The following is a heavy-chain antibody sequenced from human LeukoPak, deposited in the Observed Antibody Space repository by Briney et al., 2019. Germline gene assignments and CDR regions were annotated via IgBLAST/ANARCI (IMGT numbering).Heavy chain of an antibody. J-gene: IGHJ6*03. CDR2: INHSGST. D-gene: IGHD1-26*01. V-gene: IGHV4-34*01. CDR1: GGSFSGYY. CDR3: ARGFPKLYYYYMDV. Sequence: SETLSLTCAVYGGSFSGYYWSWIRQPPGKGLEWIGGINHSGSTNYNPSLKSRVTISVDTSKNQFSLKLSSVTAADTAVYYCARGFPKLYYYYMDVWGKGTTVTVSS.